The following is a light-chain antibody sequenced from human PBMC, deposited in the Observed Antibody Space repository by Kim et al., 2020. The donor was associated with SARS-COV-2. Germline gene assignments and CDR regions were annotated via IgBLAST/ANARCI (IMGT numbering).Light chain of an antibody. J-gene: IGLJ1*01. CDR1: KLGNKY. Sequence: SYELTQPPSVSASPGQAASITCSGDKLGNKYASWYQQKPGQSPVLVIYQDEKRPSGIPERFSGSNSGNSATLTISGTQAMDEADYFCLAWDSSSGSYVFGLGTKVTAL. CDR2: QDE. CDR3: LAWDSSSGSYV. V-gene: IGLV3-1*01.